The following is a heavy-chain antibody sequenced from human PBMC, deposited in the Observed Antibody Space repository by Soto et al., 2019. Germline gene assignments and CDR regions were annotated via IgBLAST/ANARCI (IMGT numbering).Heavy chain of an antibody. D-gene: IGHD2-21*01. Sequence: HGGSLRLSCAASGYSVSNFAMSWVRQAPGKGLEWVSGIGAGGDITFYADSVKGRFGICRDNSKNTVYLQVNSLRAEDTAVYFCAKDDFTDRGEDYFDHWGPGTLVTVSS. J-gene: IGHJ4*02. CDR1: GYSVSNFA. CDR3: AKDDFTDRGEDYFDH. V-gene: IGHV3-23*01. CDR2: IGAGGDIT.